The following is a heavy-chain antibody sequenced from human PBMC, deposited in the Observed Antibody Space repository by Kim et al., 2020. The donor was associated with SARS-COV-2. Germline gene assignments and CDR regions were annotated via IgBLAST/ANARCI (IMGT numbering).Heavy chain of an antibody. CDR3: TTEAPPYYYDSSGYYRDGY. J-gene: IGHJ4*02. Sequence: GRFTISRDDSKNTLYLQMNSLKTEDTAVYYCTTEAPPYYYDSSGYYRDGYWGQGTLVTVSS. V-gene: IGHV3-15*01. D-gene: IGHD3-22*01.